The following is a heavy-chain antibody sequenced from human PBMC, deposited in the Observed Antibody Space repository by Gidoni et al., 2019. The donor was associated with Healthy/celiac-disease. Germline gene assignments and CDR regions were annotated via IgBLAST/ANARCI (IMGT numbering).Heavy chain of an antibody. V-gene: IGHV4-34*01. D-gene: IGHD3-3*01. J-gene: IGHJ6*02. CDR1: GLSFRGSY. CDR2: INHSGST. CDR3: ARLRITIFGVLAYYYYGMDV. Sequence: QVQLQQCGAGLLNPSETLSLTFAVYGLSFRGSYWSLIRQHPGKGLEWIGEINHSGSTNYNPSLKSRVTISVDTSKNQFSLKLSSVTAADTAVYYCARLRITIFGVLAYYYYGMDVWGQGTTVTVSS.